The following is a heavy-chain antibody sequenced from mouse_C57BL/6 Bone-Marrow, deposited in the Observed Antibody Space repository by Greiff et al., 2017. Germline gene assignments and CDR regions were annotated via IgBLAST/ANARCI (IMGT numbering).Heavy chain of an antibody. CDR3: ARRGHYYGSRNWYFDV. CDR1: GFTFSSYG. Sequence: EVQVVESGGDLVKPGGSLKLSCAASGFTFSSYGMSWVRQTPDKRLEWVATISSGGSYNYYPDSVKGRFTISRDNDKKALYLQMSSLKSEDTAMYYCARRGHYYGSRNWYFDVWGTGTTVTVSS. CDR2: ISSGGSYN. D-gene: IGHD1-1*01. J-gene: IGHJ1*03. V-gene: IGHV5-6*01.